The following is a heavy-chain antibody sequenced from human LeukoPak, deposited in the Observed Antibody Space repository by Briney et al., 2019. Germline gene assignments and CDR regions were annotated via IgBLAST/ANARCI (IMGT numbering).Heavy chain of an antibody. CDR3: ARGSRFGVVGRDAFDI. D-gene: IGHD3-3*01. CDR2: ISGSGGRT. J-gene: IGHJ3*02. Sequence: GGSLRLSCAASGFTFSSYAMSWVRQAPGKGLEWVSAISGSGGRTYYADSVKGRFTISRDNAKNSLYLQVNSLRAEDTAVYYCARGSRFGVVGRDAFDIWGQGTVVTVSS. CDR1: GFTFSSYA. V-gene: IGHV3-23*01.